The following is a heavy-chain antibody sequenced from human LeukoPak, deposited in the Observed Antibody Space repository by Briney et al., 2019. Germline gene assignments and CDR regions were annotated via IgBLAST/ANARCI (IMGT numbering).Heavy chain of an antibody. D-gene: IGHD4-11*01. CDR1: GFTFSSYS. J-gene: IGHJ4*02. CDR3: AREPTTVSPPG. CDR2: ISSSGAYI. V-gene: IGHV3-21*01. Sequence: GGSLRLSCAASGFTFSSYSMNWVRHAPGKGLEWVSSISSSGAYIFYADSVKDRFTISRNNAKNSLYLQRDSLRDEDTAVYYCAREPTTVSPPGWGQGTLVTVSS.